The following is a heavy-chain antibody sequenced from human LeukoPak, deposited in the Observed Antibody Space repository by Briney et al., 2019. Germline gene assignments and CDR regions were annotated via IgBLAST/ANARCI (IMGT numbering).Heavy chain of an antibody. CDR3: ARDWSYCSGGSCYFKGWYYYYGMDV. CDR2: ISSSSSTI. CDR1: GFTFSSHS. Sequence: GGSLRLSCAASGFTFSSHSMNWVRQAPGKGLEWVSYISSSSSTIYYADSVKGRFTISRDNAKNSLYLQMNSLRAEDTAVYYCARDWSYCSGGSCYFKGWYYYYGMDVWGQGTTVTVSS. V-gene: IGHV3-48*01. J-gene: IGHJ6*02. D-gene: IGHD2-15*01.